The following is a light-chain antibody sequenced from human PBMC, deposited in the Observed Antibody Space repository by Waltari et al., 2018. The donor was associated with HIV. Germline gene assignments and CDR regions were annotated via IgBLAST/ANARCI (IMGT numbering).Light chain of an antibody. CDR2: KVS. Sequence: IQITQSPSTLSASVGDSITITCRASRNIRNWLAWYQQKPGKAPKLLIYKVSTLESGVQSRFSGSGSATEFTLTISGLQPDDSATYYCQQFNYFWTFGQGTKVEIK. V-gene: IGKV1-5*03. J-gene: IGKJ1*01. CDR3: QQFNYFWT. CDR1: RNIRNW.